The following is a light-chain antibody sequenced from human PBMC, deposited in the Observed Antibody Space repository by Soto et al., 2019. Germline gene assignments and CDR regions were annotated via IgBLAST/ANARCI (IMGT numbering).Light chain of an antibody. CDR2: NND. CDR1: TSNIGDNT. V-gene: IGLV1-44*01. J-gene: IGLJ2*01. CDR3: SSYGGFNNVL. Sequence: QSVLTQPPSASETPGQRVAISCSGSTSNIGDNTVHWYQQLPGTAPKLLIYNNDRRPSGVPDRFSGSKSGTSASLAISGLQSEDEADYYCSSYGGFNNVLFGGGTKLTVL.